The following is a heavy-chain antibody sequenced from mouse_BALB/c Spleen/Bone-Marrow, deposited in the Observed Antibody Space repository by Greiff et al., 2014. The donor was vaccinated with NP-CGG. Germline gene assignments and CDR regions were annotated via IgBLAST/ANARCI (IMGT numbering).Heavy chain of an antibody. CDR1: GFSLTSYG. CDR2: IWAGGIT. D-gene: IGHD2-14*01. Sequence: VQLQQSGPGLVAPSQSLSITCTVSGFSLTSYGVHWVRQPPGKGLEWLGAIWAGGITNYNSTLMSRLSINKDDSKSKVFLKMNSLQTDDTAMYYCARGGYYKYDEDAMDYWGQGTSVTVSS. J-gene: IGHJ4*01. V-gene: IGHV2-9*02. CDR3: ARGGYYKYDEDAMDY.